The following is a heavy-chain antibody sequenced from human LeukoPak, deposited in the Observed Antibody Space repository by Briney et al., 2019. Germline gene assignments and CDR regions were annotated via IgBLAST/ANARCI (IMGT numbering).Heavy chain of an antibody. Sequence: QPGRSLRLSCAASGFTFSSYWMGWVRQAPGKGLEWVANIKQDGSEKYYVDSVKGRFTISRDNAKNSLYLQMNSLRAEDTAVYYCARLQGSGSFWNHFDDWGQGTLVTVSS. D-gene: IGHD3-10*01. J-gene: IGHJ4*02. CDR3: ARLQGSGSFWNHFDD. V-gene: IGHV3-7*01. CDR2: IKQDGSEK. CDR1: GFTFSSYW.